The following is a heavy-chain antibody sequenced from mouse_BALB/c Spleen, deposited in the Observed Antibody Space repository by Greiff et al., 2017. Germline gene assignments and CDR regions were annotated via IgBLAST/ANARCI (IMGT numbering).Heavy chain of an antibody. CDR3: ARRYYYGSSYNAMDY. CDR1: GFTFSDYY. J-gene: IGHJ4*01. V-gene: IGHV5-4*02. CDR2: ISDGGSYT. Sequence: DVQLVESGGGLVKPGGSLKLSCAASGFTFSDYYMYWVRQTPEKRLEWVATISDGGSYTYYPDSVKGRFTISRDNAKNNLYLQMSSLKSEDTAMYYCARRYYYGSSYNAMDYWGQGTSVTVSS. D-gene: IGHD1-1*01.